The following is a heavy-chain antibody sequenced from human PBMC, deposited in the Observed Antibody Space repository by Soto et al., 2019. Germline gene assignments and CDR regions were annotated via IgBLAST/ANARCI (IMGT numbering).Heavy chain of an antibody. J-gene: IGHJ4*02. Sequence: GASVKVSCKASGGTFSSYAISRVRQAPGQGLEWMGGIIPIFGTANYAQKFQGRVTITADKSTSTAYMELSSLRSEDTAVYYCARGYCSGGSCYPDYWGQGTLVTVSS. CDR3: ARGYCSGGSCYPDY. V-gene: IGHV1-69*06. D-gene: IGHD2-15*01. CDR2: IIPIFGTA. CDR1: GGTFSSYA.